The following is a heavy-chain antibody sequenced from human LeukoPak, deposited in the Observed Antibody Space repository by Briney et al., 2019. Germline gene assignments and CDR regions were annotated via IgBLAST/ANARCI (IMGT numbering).Heavy chain of an antibody. CDR1: GGSISSSSYY. J-gene: IGHJ4*02. Sequence: SETLSLTCTVSGGSISSSSYYWGWIRQPPGKGREWIGSIYYSGSTYYNPSLKSRVTISVDTSKNQFSLKLSSVTAADTAVYYCASQGYSSGFDYWGQGTLVTVSS. D-gene: IGHD6-19*01. CDR3: ASQGYSSGFDY. V-gene: IGHV4-39*01. CDR2: IYYSGST.